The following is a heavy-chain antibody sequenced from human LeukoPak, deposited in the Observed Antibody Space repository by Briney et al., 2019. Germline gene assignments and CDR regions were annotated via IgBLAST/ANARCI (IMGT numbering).Heavy chain of an antibody. J-gene: IGHJ4*02. V-gene: IGHV3-23*01. Sequence: GGSLRLSCAASGFTFSNYAMSWVRQAPGKGLEWISAISGSGDRTYYTDSVKGWFTISRDNSKNTLYLQMNSLRAEDTAVYYCAKMAHYYDSSGYPQRDYWGQGTLVTVSS. CDR3: AKMAHYYDSSGYPQRDY. D-gene: IGHD3-22*01. CDR1: GFTFSNYA. CDR2: ISGSGDRT.